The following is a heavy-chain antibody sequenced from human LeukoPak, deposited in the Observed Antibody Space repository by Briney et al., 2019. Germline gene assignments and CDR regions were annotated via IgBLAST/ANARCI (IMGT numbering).Heavy chain of an antibody. D-gene: IGHD6-13*01. Sequence: SVKVSCKASGGTFSSYTISWVRQAPGQRLEWMGRIIPILGIANYAQKFQGRVTITADKSTSTAYMELSSLRSEDTAVYYCARDGHSSSWYSTWFDPWGQGTLVTVSS. CDR2: IIPILGIA. CDR3: ARDGHSSSWYSTWFDP. J-gene: IGHJ5*02. CDR1: GGTFSSYT. V-gene: IGHV1-69*04.